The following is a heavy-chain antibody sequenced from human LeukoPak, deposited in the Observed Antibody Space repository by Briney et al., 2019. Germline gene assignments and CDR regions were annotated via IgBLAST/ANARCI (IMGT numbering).Heavy chain of an antibody. Sequence: PGRSLRLSCAASGFTFDDYGMSWVRQAPGKGLEWVSGINWNGGSTGYADSVKGRFTISRDNAKNSLYLQMNSLRAEDTALYYCARAGIVVVPAAMPEDYWGQGTLVTVSS. CDR2: INWNGGST. D-gene: IGHD2-2*01. CDR1: GFTFDDYG. V-gene: IGHV3-20*04. J-gene: IGHJ4*02. CDR3: ARAGIVVVPAAMPEDY.